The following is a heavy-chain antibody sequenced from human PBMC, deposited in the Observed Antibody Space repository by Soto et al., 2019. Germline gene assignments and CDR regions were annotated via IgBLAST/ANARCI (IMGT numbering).Heavy chain of an antibody. CDR1: GGSFSGYY. D-gene: IGHD3-3*01. V-gene: IGHV4-34*01. J-gene: IGHJ6*02. CDR3: ARKRFLEWLLFPDPYYYYGMDV. CDR2: NNHSEST. Sequence: PSETLSLTCAVYGGSFSGYYWSWIRQPPGKGLEWIGENNHSESTNYNPSLKSRVTISVDTSKNQFSLKLSSVTAADTAVYYCARKRFLEWLLFPDPYYYYGMDVWGQGTTVTVSS.